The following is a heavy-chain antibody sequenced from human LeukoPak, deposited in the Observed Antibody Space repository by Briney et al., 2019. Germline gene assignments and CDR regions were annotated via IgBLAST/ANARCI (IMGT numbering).Heavy chain of an antibody. Sequence: GGSLGLSCAASGFTFSSYWMSWVRRAPGKGLDWVANIKKDGSEKYYVDSVKGRFTISRDNAKNSLYLQMNSLRAEDTAVYYCVREQFLGAAAGQGGSYDYWGQGTLVTVSS. CDR1: GFTFSSYW. V-gene: IGHV3-7*04. J-gene: IGHJ4*02. CDR2: IKKDGSEK. CDR3: VREQFLGAAAGQGGSYDY. D-gene: IGHD6-13*01.